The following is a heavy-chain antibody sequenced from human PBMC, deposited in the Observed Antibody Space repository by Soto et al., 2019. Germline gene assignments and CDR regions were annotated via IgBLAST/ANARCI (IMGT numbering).Heavy chain of an antibody. D-gene: IGHD2-21*01. CDR2: ISYDGSNK. J-gene: IGHJ6*02. V-gene: IGHV3-30*18. CDR1: GFTFSSYG. CDR3: ANEGKHHTYYYYGMDV. Sequence: QVQLVESGGGVVQPGRSLRLSCAASGFTFSSYGMHWVRQAPGKGLEWVAVISYDGSNKYYADSVKGRFTISRDNSKNTLYLQMNSLRAEDTAVYYCANEGKHHTYYYYGMDVWGQGTTVTVSS.